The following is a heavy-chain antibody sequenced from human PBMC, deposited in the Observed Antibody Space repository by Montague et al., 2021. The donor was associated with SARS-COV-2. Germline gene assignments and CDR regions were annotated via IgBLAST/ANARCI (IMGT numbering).Heavy chain of an antibody. CDR2: IYYSGST. D-gene: IGHD2-15*01. CDR1: GGSISSGGYY. J-gene: IGHJ3*01. CDR3: ARDRGISGAFDF. V-gene: IGHV4-31*03. Sequence: TLSLTCTVSGGSISSGGYYWSWIRQHPGKGLEWIGYIYYSGSTYYNPSLKSRVTISVDTSKNQFSLKLSSVTAADTAVYYCARDRGISGAFDFWGQGTMVTVSS.